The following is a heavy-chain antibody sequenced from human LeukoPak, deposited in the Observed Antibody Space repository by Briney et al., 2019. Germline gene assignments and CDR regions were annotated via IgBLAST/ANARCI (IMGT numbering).Heavy chain of an antibody. Sequence: PGGSLRLSCAASGFTFSSYWMSWVRQAPGKGLEWVANIKQDGSEKYYVDSVKGRFTISRDNAKNSLYLQMNSLRAEDTAVYYCAKDVTLTGSFLDSWGQGTLVTVSS. V-gene: IGHV3-7*01. CDR1: GFTFSSYW. CDR3: AKDVTLTGSFLDS. J-gene: IGHJ4*02. D-gene: IGHD7-27*01. CDR2: IKQDGSEK.